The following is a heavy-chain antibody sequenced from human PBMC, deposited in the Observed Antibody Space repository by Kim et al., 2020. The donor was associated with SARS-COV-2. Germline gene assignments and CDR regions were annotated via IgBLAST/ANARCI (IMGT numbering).Heavy chain of an antibody. CDR2: NGHT. D-gene: IGHD1-26*01. Sequence: NGHTNYAQKLQGRVTMTTDTSTSTAYMELRSLRSDDTAVYYCARGGSPDYWGQGTLVTVSS. J-gene: IGHJ4*02. V-gene: IGHV1-18*01. CDR3: ARGGSPDY.